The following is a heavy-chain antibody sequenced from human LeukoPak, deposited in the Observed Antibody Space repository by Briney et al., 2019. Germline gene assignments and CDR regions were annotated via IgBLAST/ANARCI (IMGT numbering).Heavy chain of an antibody. CDR2: INPNSGGT. CDR1: GYTFTGYY. D-gene: IGHD5-24*01. Sequence: ASVKVSCKASGYTFTGYYMHWVRQAPGQALEWMGWINPNSGGTNYAQKFQGWVTMTRDTSISTAYMELSRLRSDDTAVYYCAREALQMDYYYGMDVWGQGTTVTVSS. V-gene: IGHV1-2*04. CDR3: AREALQMDYYYGMDV. J-gene: IGHJ6*02.